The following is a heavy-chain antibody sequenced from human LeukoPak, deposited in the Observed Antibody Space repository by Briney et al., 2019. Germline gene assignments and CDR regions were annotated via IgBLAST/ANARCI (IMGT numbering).Heavy chain of an antibody. D-gene: IGHD1-26*01. CDR3: ARRGSYSAEYFQH. Sequence: GGSLRLSCAASGFTFSSYGMHWVRQGPGKGLEWVATISHDGSNKYYADSVKGRFTISRDNSKNTQHLQMGSLRAEDMAVHYCARRGSYSAEYFQHWGQGTLVTVSS. CDR1: GFTFSSYG. CDR2: ISHDGSNK. J-gene: IGHJ1*01. V-gene: IGHV3-30*03.